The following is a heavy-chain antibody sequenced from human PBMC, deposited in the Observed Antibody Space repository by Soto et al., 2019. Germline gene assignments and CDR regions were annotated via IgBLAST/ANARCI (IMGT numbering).Heavy chain of an antibody. D-gene: IGHD3-3*01. CDR1: GFTFSSYG. CDR2: ISYDGSNK. CDR3: AKDGAGDFWSGYLSYYYYYGMDV. Sequence: QVQLVESGGGVVQPGRSLRLSCAASGFTFSSYGMHWVRQAPGKGLEWVAVISYDGSNKYYADSVKGRFTISRDNSKNTLYLQMNSLRAEDTAVYYCAKDGAGDFWSGYLSYYYYYGMDVW. V-gene: IGHV3-30*18. J-gene: IGHJ6*01.